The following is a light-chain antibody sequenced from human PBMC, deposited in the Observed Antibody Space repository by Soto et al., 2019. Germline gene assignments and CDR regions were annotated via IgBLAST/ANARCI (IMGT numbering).Light chain of an antibody. J-gene: IGKJ5*01. V-gene: IGKV3D-11*01. CDR2: DAS. Sequence: EIVLSQSPATLSLSPGERATLSCRAGQGVSSFLAWYQQKPGQAPRLLIYDASNRATSIPARFSGSGPGTDFTLTISSLEPEDFAVYYCQQRSNWHPITFGQGTRLEIK. CDR3: QQRSNWHPIT. CDR1: QGVSSF.